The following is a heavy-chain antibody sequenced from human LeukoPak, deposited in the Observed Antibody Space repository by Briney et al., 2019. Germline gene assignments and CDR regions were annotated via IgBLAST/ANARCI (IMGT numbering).Heavy chain of an antibody. Sequence: PSETLSLTCTVSGGSIRSSYYYWSWIRQPPGKGLEWIGYIYYSGSTNYNPSLKSRVTISVDTSKNQFSLKLSSVTAADTAVYYCARGRTGSYLGDAFDIWGQGTMVTVSS. CDR2: IYYSGST. V-gene: IGHV4-61*01. D-gene: IGHD1-26*01. J-gene: IGHJ3*02. CDR1: GGSIRSSYYY. CDR3: ARGRTGSYLGDAFDI.